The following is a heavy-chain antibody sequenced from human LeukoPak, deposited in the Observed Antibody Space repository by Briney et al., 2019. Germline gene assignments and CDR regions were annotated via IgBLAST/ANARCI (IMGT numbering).Heavy chain of an antibody. CDR2: INPSGGST. CDR1: GYTFTSYY. Sequence: ASVKVSCKASGYTFTSYYMHWVRQAPGQGLEWMGIINPSGGSTSYAQKLQGRVTMTRDTSTSTVYMELSSLRSEDTAVYYCAISYYDFWSGYRFDYWGQGTLVTVSS. CDR3: AISYYDFWSGYRFDY. V-gene: IGHV1-46*01. J-gene: IGHJ4*02. D-gene: IGHD3-3*01.